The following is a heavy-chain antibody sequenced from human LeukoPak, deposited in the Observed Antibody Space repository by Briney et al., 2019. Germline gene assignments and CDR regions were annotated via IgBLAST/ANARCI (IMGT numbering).Heavy chain of an antibody. V-gene: IGHV3-64*01. CDR1: GFTFSSYA. D-gene: IGHD5-18*01. J-gene: IGHJ4*02. CDR3: ARGYSYGYFDY. CDR2: ISSNGGST. Sequence: GGSLRLSCAASGFTFSSYAMHWVRRAPGKGLEYVSAISSNGGSTYYANSVKGRFTISRDNSKNTLYLQMGSLRAEDMAVYYCARGYSYGYFDYWGQGTLVTVSS.